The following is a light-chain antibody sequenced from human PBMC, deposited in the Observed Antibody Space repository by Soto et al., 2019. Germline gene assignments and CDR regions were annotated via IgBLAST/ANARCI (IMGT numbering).Light chain of an antibody. CDR3: QQYGSSPLT. V-gene: IGKV3-20*01. J-gene: IGKJ3*01. Sequence: EIVLTQSPGTLSLSPGERATLSCRASQSVSSSYLAWYQQKPGQAPRLLIYGASSRATGIPDRFSGSGSGTDFTLTISRQEPEDFAVYYCQQYGSSPLTFGPGTKVDIK. CDR2: GAS. CDR1: QSVSSSY.